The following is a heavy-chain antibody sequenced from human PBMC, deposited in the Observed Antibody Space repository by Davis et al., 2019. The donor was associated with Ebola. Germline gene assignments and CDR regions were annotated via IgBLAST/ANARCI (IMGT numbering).Heavy chain of an antibody. CDR3: ARDSGRGWFDP. CDR1: GGSISSSNW. CDR2: IYHSGST. J-gene: IGHJ5*02. V-gene: IGHV4-4*02. D-gene: IGHD3-10*01. Sequence: MPGGSLRLSCTVSGGSISSSNWWSWVRQPPGKGLEWIGEIYHSGSTNYNPSLKSRVTISVDASENQFSLKLSSVTAADTAVYYCARDSGRGWFDPWGQGTLVTVSS.